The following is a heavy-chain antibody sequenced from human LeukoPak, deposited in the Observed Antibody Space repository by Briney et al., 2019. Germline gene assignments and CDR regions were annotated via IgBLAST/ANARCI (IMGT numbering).Heavy chain of an antibody. D-gene: IGHD1-26*01. J-gene: IGHJ4*02. CDR2: IYYTGST. CDR3: ARTKWELTPYSDF. V-gene: IGHV4-59*01. Sequence: SETLSLTCTVSGGSISSYYWSWIRQPPGKGLEWIGYIYYTGSTNYNPSLKSRVTISVDTSKNQFSLRVTSVTAADTAVYYCARTKWELTPYSDFWGQGILVSVSS. CDR1: GGSISSYY.